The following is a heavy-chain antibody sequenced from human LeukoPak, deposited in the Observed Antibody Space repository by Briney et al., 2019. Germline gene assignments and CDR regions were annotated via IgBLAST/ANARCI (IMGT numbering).Heavy chain of an antibody. CDR1: GFTFSSYG. D-gene: IGHD3-10*02. Sequence: GGSLRLSCAASGFTFSSYGMSWVRQAPGKGLEWVSAISGSGGGTYYADSVKGRFTISRDNAKNSLYLQMNSLRAEDTAVYYCAELGITMIGGVWGKGTTVTISS. CDR2: ISGSGGGT. CDR3: AELGITMIGGV. J-gene: IGHJ6*04. V-gene: IGHV3-23*01.